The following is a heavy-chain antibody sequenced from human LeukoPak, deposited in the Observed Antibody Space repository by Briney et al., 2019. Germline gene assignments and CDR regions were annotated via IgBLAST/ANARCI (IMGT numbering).Heavy chain of an antibody. J-gene: IGHJ4*02. V-gene: IGHV3-53*01. CDR3: ARVTRDLYFDY. Sequence: GGSLRPSCAASGFTVSSNYMSWVRQAPGKGLEWVSVIYSGGSTYYADSVKGRFTISRDNSKNTLYLQMNSLRAEDTAVYYCARVTRDLYFDYWGQGTLVTVSS. CDR2: IYSGGST. CDR1: GFTVSSNY. D-gene: IGHD2-15*01.